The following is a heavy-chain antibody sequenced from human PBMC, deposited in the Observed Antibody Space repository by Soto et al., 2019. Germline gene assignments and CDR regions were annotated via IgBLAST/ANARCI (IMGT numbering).Heavy chain of an antibody. D-gene: IGHD2-2*01. CDR1: GSPFSGYY. Sequence: QVQMVQSGTEVKKPGASVKVSCKASGSPFSGYYINWVRQAPGQRFERMGWDDSRSGATKYAQKFQGRATMTRDTSLNTAYLELNSLGFDNTAVYFCARDGVVPTMDWGQGTLVTVSS. CDR3: ARDGVVPTMD. J-gene: IGHJ1*01. CDR2: DDSRSGAT. V-gene: IGHV1-2*02.